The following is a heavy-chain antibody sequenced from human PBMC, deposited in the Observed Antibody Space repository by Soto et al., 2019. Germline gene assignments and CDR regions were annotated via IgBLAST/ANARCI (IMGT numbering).Heavy chain of an antibody. Sequence: GGSLRLSCAASGFTFSSYGMHWVRQAPGKGLEWVAVISYDGSNKYYADSVKGRFTISRDNSKNTLYLQMNSLRAEDTAVYLCAKGYSYGYGMDVWGQGTTVTVSS. J-gene: IGHJ6*02. D-gene: IGHD5-18*01. CDR1: GFTFSSYG. CDR3: AKGYSYGYGMDV. CDR2: ISYDGSNK. V-gene: IGHV3-30*18.